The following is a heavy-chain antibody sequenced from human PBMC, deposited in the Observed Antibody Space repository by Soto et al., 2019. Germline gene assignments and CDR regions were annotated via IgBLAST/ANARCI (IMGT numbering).Heavy chain of an antibody. V-gene: IGHV4-59*01. J-gene: IGHJ4*02. CDR2: IYYSGST. D-gene: IGHD5-18*01. CDR3: ARERNTAMVPHFDY. CDR1: GGSISSYY. Sequence: SETLSLTCTVSGGSISSYYWSWIRQPPGKGLEWIGYIYYSGSTNYNPSLKSRVTISVDTSKNQFSLKLSSVTAADTAVYYCARERNTAMVPHFDYWGQGTLVTVS.